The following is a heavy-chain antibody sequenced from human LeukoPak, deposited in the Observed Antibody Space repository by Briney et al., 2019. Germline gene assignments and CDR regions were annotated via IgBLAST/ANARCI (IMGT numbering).Heavy chain of an antibody. CDR2: IYYSGST. Sequence: PSETLSLTCTVSGGSISSYYWSWIRQPPGKGLEWIGYIYYSGSTNYNPSLKSRVTISVDTSKNQFSLKLSSVTAADTAVCYCARVVAGFDYWGQGTLVTVSS. CDR1: GGSISSYY. D-gene: IGHD2-21*01. CDR3: ARVVAGFDY. J-gene: IGHJ4*02. V-gene: IGHV4-59*01.